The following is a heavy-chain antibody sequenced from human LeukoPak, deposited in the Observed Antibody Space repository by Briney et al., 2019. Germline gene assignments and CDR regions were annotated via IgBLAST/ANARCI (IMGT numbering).Heavy chain of an antibody. Sequence: GGSLRLSCAASGFTFSSYSMLWVRQAPGKGLEWVSYISSSGSTIYYADSVKGRFTISRDNAKNSLYLQMNSLRAGDTAVYYCARGGHSGSYSPYYYYMDVWGKGTTVTISS. J-gene: IGHJ6*03. V-gene: IGHV3-48*04. CDR1: GFTFSSYS. CDR2: ISSSGSTI. D-gene: IGHD1-26*01. CDR3: ARGGHSGSYSPYYYYMDV.